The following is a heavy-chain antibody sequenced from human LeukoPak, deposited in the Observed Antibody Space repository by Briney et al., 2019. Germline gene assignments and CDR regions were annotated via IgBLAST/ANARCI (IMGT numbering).Heavy chain of an antibody. D-gene: IGHD3-10*01. J-gene: IGHJ6*03. V-gene: IGHV7-4-1*02. CDR3: ARRSGGLYGSGSYGYYYYYYMDV. Sequence: GASVKVSCKASGYTFTSYAMNWVRQAPGQGLEWMGWTNTNTGNPTYAQGFTGRFVFSLDTSVSTAYLQISSLKAEDTAVYYCARRSGGLYGSGSYGYYYYYYMDVWGKGTTVTVSS. CDR2: TNTNTGNP. CDR1: GYTFTSYA.